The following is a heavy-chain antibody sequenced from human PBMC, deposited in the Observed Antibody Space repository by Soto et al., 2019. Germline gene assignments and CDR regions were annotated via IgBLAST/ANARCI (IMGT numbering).Heavy chain of an antibody. D-gene: IGHD3-10*01. CDR3: ARGVAGPMVRGGGPRAYYFDY. Sequence: QVPLVQSGAEVKKPGASVKVSCKASGYTFTSYAMHWVRQAPGQRLEWMGWINAGNGNTKYSQKFQGRVTITRDTSASTAYMELSSLRSEDTAVYYCARGVAGPMVRGGGPRAYYFDYWGQGTLVTVSS. CDR1: GYTFTSYA. J-gene: IGHJ4*02. V-gene: IGHV1-3*01. CDR2: INAGNGNT.